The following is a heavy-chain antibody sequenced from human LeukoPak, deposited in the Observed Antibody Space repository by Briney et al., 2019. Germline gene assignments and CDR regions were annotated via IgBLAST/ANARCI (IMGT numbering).Heavy chain of an antibody. CDR1: GYTFTSYD. D-gene: IGHD3-10*01. V-gene: IGHV1-8*01. J-gene: IGHJ4*02. Sequence: ASVKVSCKASGYTFTSYDINWVRQATGQGLEWMGWMNPNSGNTGYAQEFQGRVTMTRNTAISTAYMEPSSLRSEDTAVYYCARGDLLWFVELLPFDYWGQGTLVTVSS. CDR3: ARGDLLWFVELLPFDY. CDR2: MNPNSGNT.